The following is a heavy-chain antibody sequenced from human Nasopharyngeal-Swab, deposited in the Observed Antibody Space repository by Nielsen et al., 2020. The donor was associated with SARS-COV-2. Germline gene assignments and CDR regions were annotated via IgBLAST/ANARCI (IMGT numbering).Heavy chain of an antibody. Sequence: GGSLRLSCSASGFTFSIYAMHWVRQAPGKGLEYVSTINDYENRLYYADSVKGGFAISRDNSKNTLYLQMNSLKTEDTAVYYCTVHSSGWYMGFDYWGQGTLVTVSS. J-gene: IGHJ4*02. CDR3: TVHSSGWYMGFDY. V-gene: IGHV3-64*04. D-gene: IGHD6-19*01. CDR1: GFTFSIYA. CDR2: INDYENRL.